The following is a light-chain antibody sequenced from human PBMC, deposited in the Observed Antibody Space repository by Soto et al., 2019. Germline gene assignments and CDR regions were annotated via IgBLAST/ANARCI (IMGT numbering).Light chain of an antibody. J-gene: IGLJ2*01. CDR3: SSYAGSTTYVV. CDR2: EDT. CDR1: SSDVGSYNL. Sequence: QSVLTQPASVSGSPGQSITISCTGTSSDVGSYNLVSWYQQHPGKAPKLMIYEDTKRPSGVSNRFSGPKSGNTASLTISGLQAEDEADYYCSSYAGSTTYVVFGGGTKLTVL. V-gene: IGLV2-23*01.